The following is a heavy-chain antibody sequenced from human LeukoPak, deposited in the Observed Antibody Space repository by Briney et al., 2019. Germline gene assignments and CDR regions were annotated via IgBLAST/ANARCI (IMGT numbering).Heavy chain of an antibody. D-gene: IGHD3-22*01. Sequence: ESGPALVKPTQTLTLTCTFSGFSLNTTGMRMGWIRQPPGKALEWLARIDWDNDKFYSTSLKPRLTISKDSSRNQVVLTMTNMDPVDTATYYCARIAPSYYYDSSAPLDYWGQGTLVTVSS. CDR3: ARIAPSYYYDSSAPLDY. CDR2: IDWDNDK. J-gene: IGHJ4*02. V-gene: IGHV2-70*04. CDR1: GFSLNTTGMR.